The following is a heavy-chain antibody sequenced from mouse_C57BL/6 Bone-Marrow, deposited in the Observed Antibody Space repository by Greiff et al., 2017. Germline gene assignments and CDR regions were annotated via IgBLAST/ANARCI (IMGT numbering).Heavy chain of an antibody. D-gene: IGHD1-1*02. CDR1: GYTFTSYW. J-gene: IGHJ2*01. CDR3: SYGFDY. Sequence: QVQLQQPGAELVRPGTSVKLSCKASGYTFTSYWMHWVKQRPGQGLEWIGVIDPSDSYTNYNQKFKGKATLTVDTSSSTAYMQLSSLTSEDSAVYYCSYGFDYWGQGTTLTVSS. V-gene: IGHV1-59*01. CDR2: IDPSDSYT.